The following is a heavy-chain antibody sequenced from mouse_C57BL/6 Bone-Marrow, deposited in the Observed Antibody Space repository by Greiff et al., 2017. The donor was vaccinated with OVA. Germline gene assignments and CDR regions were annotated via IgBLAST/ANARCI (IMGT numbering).Heavy chain of an antibody. D-gene: IGHD2-10*01. CDR1: GFTFSNYW. J-gene: IGHJ3*01. Sequence: EVKLMESGGGLVQPGGSMKLSCVASGFTFSNYWMNWVRQSPEKGLEWVAQIRLKSDNYATHYAESVKGRFTISRDDSKSSVYLQMNNLRAEDTGMYYCTGPYLRGFAYWGQGTLVTVSA. CDR2: IRLKSDNYAT. CDR3: TGPYLRGFAY. V-gene: IGHV6-3*01.